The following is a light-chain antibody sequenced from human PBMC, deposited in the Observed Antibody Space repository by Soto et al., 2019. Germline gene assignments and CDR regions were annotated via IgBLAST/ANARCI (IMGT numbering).Light chain of an antibody. CDR1: SSDVGGYNY. V-gene: IGLV2-8*01. CDR2: EVS. CDR3: SSYAGSNNFVV. J-gene: IGLJ2*01. Sequence: QSVLTQPPSESGSPGQSVTISCTGTSSDVGGYNYVSWYQQHPGKAPKLMIYEVSKRPSGVPDRFSGSKSGNTASLTVSGLQPEDEADYYCSSYAGSNNFVVFGGGTKLTVL.